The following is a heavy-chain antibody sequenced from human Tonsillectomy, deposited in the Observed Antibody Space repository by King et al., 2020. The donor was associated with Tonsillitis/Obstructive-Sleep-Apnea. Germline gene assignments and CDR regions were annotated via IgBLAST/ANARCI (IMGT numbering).Heavy chain of an antibody. J-gene: IGHJ4*02. CDR1: GGSFSGYY. CDR3: ARLYDSSGFFGDY. D-gene: IGHD3-22*01. CDR2: INHSGST. V-gene: IGHV4-34*01. Sequence: VQLQQWGAGLLKPSETLSLTCAVYGGSFSGYYWSWIRQPPGKGLEWIGEINHSGSTTYNPSLKSRVTISVDTSKNQFSLKLSSVTAADTAVYYCARLYDSSGFFGDYWGQGTLVTVSS.